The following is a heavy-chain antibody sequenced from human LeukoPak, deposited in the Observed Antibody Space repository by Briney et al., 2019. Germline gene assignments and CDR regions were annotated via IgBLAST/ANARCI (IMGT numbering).Heavy chain of an antibody. Sequence: GGSLRLSCAASGFTLSDHYMDWVRQAPGKGLEWVGRTRNKANSYTTEYAASVKGRFTISRDDSKNSLYLQMNSLKTEDTAVYYCARVRLSGGFDYWGQGTLVTVSS. J-gene: IGHJ4*02. CDR1: GFTLSDHY. CDR2: TRNKANSYTT. V-gene: IGHV3-72*01. CDR3: ARVRLSGGFDY. D-gene: IGHD1-26*01.